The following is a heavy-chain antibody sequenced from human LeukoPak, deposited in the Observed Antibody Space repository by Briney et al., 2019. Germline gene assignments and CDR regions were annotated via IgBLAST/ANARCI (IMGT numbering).Heavy chain of an antibody. V-gene: IGHV3-30*02. Sequence: PGRSLRLSCAASGFTFSSFGMHWVRQAPGKGLEWVAFIRYDGSKKYYADSVKGRFTFSRDNSKNTLYLQMNSLRAEDTAVYYCAKDTTGGYDEYYYYYLDVWGKGTTVTVSS. CDR1: GFTFSSFG. CDR3: AKDTTGGYDEYYYYYLDV. D-gene: IGHD5-12*01. CDR2: IRYDGSKK. J-gene: IGHJ6*03.